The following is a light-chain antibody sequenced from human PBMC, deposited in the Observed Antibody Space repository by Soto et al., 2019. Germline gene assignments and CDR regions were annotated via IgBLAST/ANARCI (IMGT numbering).Light chain of an antibody. CDR1: QSVSSD. CDR2: GAS. Sequence: EILMTQSPATLAVSPVERASLSCRASQSVSSDFAGYQQKPGQAPMLQIYGASSRAAGTPARFSGSGSGTEFTLNISSLQSDDFAVYCCQQYNNWPYTFGLGTKLEMK. V-gene: IGKV3-15*01. J-gene: IGKJ2*01. CDR3: QQYNNWPYT.